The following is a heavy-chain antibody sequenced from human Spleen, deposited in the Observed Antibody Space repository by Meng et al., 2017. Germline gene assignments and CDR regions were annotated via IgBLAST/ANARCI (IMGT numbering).Heavy chain of an antibody. Sequence: QGHPPTWGAGLLKPSETLSLTCVVSGGSFSDYYWSWIRERPGKGLEWIGEINHSGSTNYNPSLASRATISVDTSQNNLSLKLSSGTAADSAVYYCARGPTTMAHDFDYWGQGTLVTVSS. J-gene: IGHJ4*02. CDR1: GGSFSDYY. CDR2: INHSGST. D-gene: IGHD4-11*01. CDR3: ARGPTTMAHDFDY. V-gene: IGHV4-34*01.